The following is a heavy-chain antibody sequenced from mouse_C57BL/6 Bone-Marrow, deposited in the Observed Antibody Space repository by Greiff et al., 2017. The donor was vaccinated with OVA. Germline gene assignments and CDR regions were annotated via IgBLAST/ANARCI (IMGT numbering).Heavy chain of an antibody. D-gene: IGHD3-3*01. CDR3: ARRGRADY. V-gene: IGHV1-64*01. CDR1: GYTFTSYW. Sequence: QVHVKQSGAELVKPGASVKLSCKASGYTFTSYWMHWVKQRPGQGLEWIGMIHPNSGSTNYNEKFKSKATLTVDKSSSTAYMQLSSLTSEDSAVYYCARRGRADYWGQGTTLTVSS. J-gene: IGHJ2*01. CDR2: IHPNSGST.